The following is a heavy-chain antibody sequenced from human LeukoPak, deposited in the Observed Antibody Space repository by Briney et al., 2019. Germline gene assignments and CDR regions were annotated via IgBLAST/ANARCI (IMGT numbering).Heavy chain of an antibody. J-gene: IGHJ3*02. CDR3: ARYMRMDLFHAFDI. Sequence: SETLSLTSTVSGHSMRTFCRSWIRQPPGKGLEWIAYVHYSESANYNPSLKSRVTISLDTPKNQFSLKLSSVTAADTSIDFCARYMRMDLFHAFDIWGRGTTVTVSP. CDR1: GHSMRTFC. V-gene: IGHV4-59*01. D-gene: IGHD2-8*01. CDR2: VHYSESA.